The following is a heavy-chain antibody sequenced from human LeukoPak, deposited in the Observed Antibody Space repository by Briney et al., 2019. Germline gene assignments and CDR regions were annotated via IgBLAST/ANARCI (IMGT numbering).Heavy chain of an antibody. V-gene: IGHV3-23*01. J-gene: IGHJ4*02. CDR1: GFTFGSYA. CDR2: INGSGGST. Sequence: GGSLRLSCAASGFTFGSYAMSWLGQAPGKGLEWVSDINGSGGSTYYTDSVKGWSTISRDNSNNTLYLQMNSLRAEDTAVYYCANHGDYVSFDYWGQGTLVTVSS. CDR3: ANHGDYVSFDY. D-gene: IGHD4-17*01.